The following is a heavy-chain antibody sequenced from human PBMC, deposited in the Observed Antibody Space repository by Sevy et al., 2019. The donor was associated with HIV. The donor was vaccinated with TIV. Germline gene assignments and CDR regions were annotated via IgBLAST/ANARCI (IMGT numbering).Heavy chain of an antibody. CDR3: TRAAEEAKYFYCGGDCCSDY. CDR1: GYTFTGYY. V-gene: IGHV1-2*02. Sequence: ASVKVSCKASGYTFTGYYLHWVRQAPGQGLEWMGWINPKSGGTNYAPKFQGRVTMTRDTSISTASMELSRLRSDDTTVYYCTRAAEEAKYFYCGGDCCSDYWGQGTLVTVSS. CDR2: INPKSGGT. J-gene: IGHJ4*02. D-gene: IGHD2-21*02.